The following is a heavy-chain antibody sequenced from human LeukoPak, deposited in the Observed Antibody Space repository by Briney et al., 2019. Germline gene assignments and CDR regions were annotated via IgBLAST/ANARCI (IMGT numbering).Heavy chain of an antibody. CDR1: GGSISSYY. Sequence: SETLSLTCTVSGGSISSYYWSWIRQPPGKGLEWIGYIYYSGSTNYNPSLKSRVTISVDTSKNQFSLKLSSVTAADTAVYYCARDPECSRGGMDVWGKGTTVTVSS. J-gene: IGHJ6*03. CDR2: IYYSGST. V-gene: IGHV4-59*01. D-gene: IGHD6-6*01. CDR3: ARDPECSRGGMDV.